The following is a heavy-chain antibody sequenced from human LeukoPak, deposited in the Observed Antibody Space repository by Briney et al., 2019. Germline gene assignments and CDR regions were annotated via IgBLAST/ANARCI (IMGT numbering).Heavy chain of an antibody. J-gene: IGHJ4*02. V-gene: IGHV1-18*01. Sequence: ASVKVSCKASGYTFTSYGINWVRQAPGQGLEWMGWISGYNGNTKYAQKLQGRVTMTTDTSTSTAYMELRSLRSDDTAVYYCARDRRLDYQLPADYWGQGTLVTVSS. CDR1: GYTFTSYG. CDR3: ARDRRLDYQLPADY. D-gene: IGHD2-2*01. CDR2: ISGYNGNT.